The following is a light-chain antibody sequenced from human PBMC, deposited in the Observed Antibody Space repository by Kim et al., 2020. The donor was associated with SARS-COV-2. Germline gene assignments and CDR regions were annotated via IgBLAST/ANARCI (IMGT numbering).Light chain of an antibody. Sequence: KPAILPCPRSRDSILRQHVQWYQQRPGSPPATVIYETHQRPSGVPDRFSGSVDRSSNSASLTISELQAEDEADYYCQAYNSFNQGVFGGGTQLTVL. CDR3: QAYNSFNQGV. J-gene: IGLJ2*01. CDR1: RDSILRQH. CDR2: ETH. V-gene: IGLV6-57*01.